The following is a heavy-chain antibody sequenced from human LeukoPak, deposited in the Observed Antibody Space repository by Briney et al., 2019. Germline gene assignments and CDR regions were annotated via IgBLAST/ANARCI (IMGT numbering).Heavy chain of an antibody. V-gene: IGHV4-59*01. CDR3: ARKDYYMDV. CDR2: IYYSGST. Sequence: SETLSLTCTVSGGSISSYYWSWIRQPPGKGLEWIGYIYYSGSTNYNPSLRSRVTISVDTSKNQFSLKLSSVTAADTAVYYCARKDYYMDVWGKGTTVTVSS. J-gene: IGHJ6*03. CDR1: GGSISSYY.